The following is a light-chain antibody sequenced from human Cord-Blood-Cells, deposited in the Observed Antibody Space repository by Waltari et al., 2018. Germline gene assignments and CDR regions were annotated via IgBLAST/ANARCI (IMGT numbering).Light chain of an antibody. CDR3: QQSYSTPPA. CDR2: AAS. CDR1: QSISSY. V-gene: IGKV1-39*01. Sequence: DIQLTHSPSSLSASVGDRVTITCRASQSISSYLTWYQQKPGKAPKLLIYAASSLQSGVPSRFSGSGSGTDFTLTISSLQPEDFATYYCQQSYSTPPAFGGGTKVEIK. J-gene: IGKJ4*01.